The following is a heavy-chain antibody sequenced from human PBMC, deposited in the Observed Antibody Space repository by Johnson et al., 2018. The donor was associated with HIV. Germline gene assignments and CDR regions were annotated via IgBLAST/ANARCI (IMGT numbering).Heavy chain of an antibody. V-gene: IGHV3-30*04. D-gene: IGHD4-23*01. Sequence: QMLLVESGGGVVQTGRSLRLSCAVSGFTLSNYAMHWVRQAPGKGLEWVAVISYDGSNKYYADSVKGRFTVSRDNSKNTLYLQMNSLGAEDTAVYYCAKDFRRFFPTPDAFDIWGQGTMVTVSS. CDR2: ISYDGSNK. CDR1: GFTLSNYA. J-gene: IGHJ3*02. CDR3: AKDFRRFFPTPDAFDI.